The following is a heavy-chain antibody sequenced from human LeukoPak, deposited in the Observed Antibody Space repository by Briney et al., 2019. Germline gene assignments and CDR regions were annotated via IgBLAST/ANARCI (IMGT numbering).Heavy chain of an antibody. J-gene: IGHJ4*02. Sequence: PGGSLRLSCAASGSTFSSYSMNWVRQAPGKGLEWVSYISSSSSTIYYADSVKGRFTISRDNAKNSLYLQMNSLRAEDTAVYYCATTGYSSGWYEPTFDYWGQGTLVTVSS. D-gene: IGHD6-19*01. CDR1: GSTFSSYS. CDR2: ISSSSSTI. V-gene: IGHV3-48*01. CDR3: ATTGYSSGWYEPTFDY.